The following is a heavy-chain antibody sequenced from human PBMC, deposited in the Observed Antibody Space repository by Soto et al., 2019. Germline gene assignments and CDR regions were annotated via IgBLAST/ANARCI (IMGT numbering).Heavy chain of an antibody. CDR3: ASGCSSTSCYAGYFQH. D-gene: IGHD2-2*01. Sequence: SETLSLTCAVYGGSFSGYYWSWIRQPPGKGLEWIGEINHSGSTNYNPSLKSRVTISVDTSKNQFSLKLSSVTAADTAVYYCASGCSSTSCYAGYFQHWGQGTLVTVSS. CDR2: INHSGST. V-gene: IGHV4-34*01. J-gene: IGHJ1*01. CDR1: GGSFSGYY.